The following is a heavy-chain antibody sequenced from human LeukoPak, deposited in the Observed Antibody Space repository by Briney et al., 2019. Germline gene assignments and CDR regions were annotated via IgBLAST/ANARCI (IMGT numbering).Heavy chain of an antibody. J-gene: IGHJ6*02. CDR1: GFTFSSYW. V-gene: IGHV3-7*01. Sequence: PGGSLRLSCTASGFTFSSYWMSWVRQAPGKGLEWVANIKQDGSEKDYVDSVKGRFTISRDSAKNSLYLQMNSLRAEDTAVYYCARYCGGDCYGMDVWGQGTTVTVSS. CDR3: ARYCGGDCYGMDV. CDR2: IKQDGSEK. D-gene: IGHD2-21*01.